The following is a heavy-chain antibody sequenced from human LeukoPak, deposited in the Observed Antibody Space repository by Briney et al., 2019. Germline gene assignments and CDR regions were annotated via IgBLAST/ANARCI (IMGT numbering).Heavy chain of an antibody. D-gene: IGHD1-26*01. J-gene: IGHJ4*02. CDR3: ARDGAVNTFDY. CDR2: INPNSGDT. V-gene: IGHV1-2*02. CDR1: GYTFTGYY. Sequence: GASVEVSCKASGYTFTGYYIHWVRQAPGQGLEWMGWINPNSGDTRYIQKFQGRVTMTRDTSISTAYVELIRLRSDDTAVYYCARDGAVNTFDYWGQGTLVAVSS.